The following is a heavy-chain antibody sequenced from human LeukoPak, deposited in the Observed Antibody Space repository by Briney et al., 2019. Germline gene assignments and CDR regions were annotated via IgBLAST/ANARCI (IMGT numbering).Heavy chain of an antibody. CDR2: ISGSGGST. J-gene: IGHJ4*02. CDR1: GFTFSSYA. Sequence: GGSLRLSCAASGFTFSSYAMSWVRQAPGKGLEWVSDISGSGGSTYYADSVKGRFTISRDNSKNTLYLQMNSLRAEDTAVYYCARVVDHDYGDYYLDYWGQGTLVTVSS. CDR3: ARVVDHDYGDYYLDY. V-gene: IGHV3-23*01. D-gene: IGHD4-17*01.